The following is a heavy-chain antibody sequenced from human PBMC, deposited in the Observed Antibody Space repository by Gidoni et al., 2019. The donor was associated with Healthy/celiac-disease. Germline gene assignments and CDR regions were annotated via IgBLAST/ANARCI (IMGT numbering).Heavy chain of an antibody. J-gene: IGHJ4*02. D-gene: IGHD5-18*01. CDR1: GFSLSNARMG. CDR3: ARMSYGGYSYGFFDSLYYFDY. CDR2: IFSNDEK. V-gene: IGHV2-26*01. Sequence: QVTLKESGPVLVKPTETLTLTCTVSGFSLSNARMGVSWIRQPPGKALEWLAHIFSNDEKSYSTSLKSRLTISKDTSKSQVVLTMTNMDPVDTATYYCARMSYGGYSYGFFDSLYYFDYWGQGTLVTVSS.